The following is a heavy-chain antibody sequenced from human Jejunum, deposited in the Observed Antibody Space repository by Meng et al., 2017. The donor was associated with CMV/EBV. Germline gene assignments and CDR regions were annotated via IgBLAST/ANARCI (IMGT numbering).Heavy chain of an antibody. Sequence: QVTRVQCGAGVKKPGDSVNVSCERSGYNVLDDNMHGVRKAPGQGLEWIGRITPDGGARNSAQNFRGDYLMTRDMSTTTAYLGLFSLKSDDTAVYFCARVNDKTNFDFWCQGTLVTVSS. V-gene: IGHV1-2*06. CDR2: ITPDGGAR. CDR1: GYNVLDDN. J-gene: IGHJ4*02. CDR3: ARVNDKTNFDF.